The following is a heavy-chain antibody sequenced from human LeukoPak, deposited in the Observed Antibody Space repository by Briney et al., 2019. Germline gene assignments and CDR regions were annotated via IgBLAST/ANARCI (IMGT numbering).Heavy chain of an antibody. J-gene: IGHJ4*02. CDR3: ARGDSSGYYSY. V-gene: IGHV3-21*01. CDR2: ISSSSSYI. Sequence: GGSLRLSCGVSGFTFSSYWMNWVRQAPGKGLEWVSSISSSSSYIYYADSVKGRFTISRDNAKNSLYLQMNSLRAEDTAVYYCARGDSSGYYSYWGQGTLVTVSS. CDR1: GFTFSSYW. D-gene: IGHD3-22*01.